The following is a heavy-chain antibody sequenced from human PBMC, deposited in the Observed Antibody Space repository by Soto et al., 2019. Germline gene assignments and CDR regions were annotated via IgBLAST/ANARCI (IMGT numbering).Heavy chain of an antibody. J-gene: IGHJ3*02. Sequence: SQTLSLTCAISGDSVSSNSAAWNWIRQSPSRGLEWLGRTYYRSKWYNDYAVSVKSRITINPDTSKNQFSLQLNSVTPEDTAVYYCARDRHIYCSGGSCYGSAFDIWGQGTTVTVSS. CDR2: TYYRSKWYN. D-gene: IGHD2-15*01. V-gene: IGHV6-1*01. CDR1: GDSVSSNSAA. CDR3: ARDRHIYCSGGSCYGSAFDI.